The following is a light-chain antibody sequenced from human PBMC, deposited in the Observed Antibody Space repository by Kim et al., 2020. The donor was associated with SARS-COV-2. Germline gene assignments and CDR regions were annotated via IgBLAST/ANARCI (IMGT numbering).Light chain of an antibody. V-gene: IGKV1-33*01. CDR1: HDISNY. CDR3: QQSDNLLT. J-gene: IGKJ4*01. CDR2: EAS. Sequence: DIQMTQSPSSLSAFVGDRVTITCQASHDISNYLNWYQQKSGKAPKLLIYEASNLETGVPPRFSGSGAGREFTFTISSLQPEDVATYYCQQSDNLLTFGGGTKLEIK.